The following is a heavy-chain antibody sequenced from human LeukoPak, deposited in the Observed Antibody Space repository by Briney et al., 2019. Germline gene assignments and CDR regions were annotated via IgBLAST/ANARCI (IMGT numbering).Heavy chain of an antibody. Sequence: ASVKVSCKASGYTFTGYYMHWVRQAPGQGLEWMGWINPNSGGTNYAQKFQGRVTITADESTSTAYMELSSLRSEDTAVYYCARGGDGYNPVPGYWGQGTLVTVSS. CDR3: ARGGDGYNPVPGY. CDR1: GYTFTGYY. V-gene: IGHV1-2*02. J-gene: IGHJ4*02. D-gene: IGHD5-24*01. CDR2: INPNSGGT.